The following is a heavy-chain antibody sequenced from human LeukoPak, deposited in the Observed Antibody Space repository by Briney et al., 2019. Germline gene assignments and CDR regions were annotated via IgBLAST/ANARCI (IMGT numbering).Heavy chain of an antibody. D-gene: IGHD3-10*01. J-gene: IGHJ4*02. V-gene: IGHV1-24*01. CDR2: FDPEDGET. CDR1: GYTLTELS. CDR3: ATVTMFRGLFDY. Sequence: GASVKVSCKVSGYTLTELSMHWVRQAPGKGLEWMGGFDPEDGETIYAQKFQGRVTMTEDTSTDTAYMELSSLRSEDTAVYYCATVTMFRGLFDYWGQGTLVTVSS.